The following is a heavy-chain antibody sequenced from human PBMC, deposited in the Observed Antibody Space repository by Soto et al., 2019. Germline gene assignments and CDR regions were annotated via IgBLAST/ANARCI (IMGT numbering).Heavy chain of an antibody. CDR3: ARERGYSYGYEDY. CDR1: GFTFSGYN. Sequence: GGSLRLSCAASGFTFSGYNMNWVRQAPGKGLEWVSSISSSSSYIYYADSVKGRFTISRDNAKNSLYLQMNSLRAEDTAVYHCARERGYSYGYEDYWGQGTLVTVSS. CDR2: ISSSSSYI. V-gene: IGHV3-21*01. J-gene: IGHJ4*02. D-gene: IGHD5-18*01.